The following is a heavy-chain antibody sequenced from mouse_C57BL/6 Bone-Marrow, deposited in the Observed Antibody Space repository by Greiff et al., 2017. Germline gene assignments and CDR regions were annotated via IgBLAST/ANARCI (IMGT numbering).Heavy chain of an antibody. CDR2: IYPGSGNT. CDR1: GYTFTDYY. Sequence: QVQLQQSGAELVRPGASVKLSCKASGYTFTDYYINWVKQRPGQGLEWIARIYPGSGNTYYNEKFKGKATLTAEKSSSTAYMQLSSLTSEDSAVYFCARSRLRFAYWGQGTLVTVSA. CDR3: ARSRLRFAY. D-gene: IGHD2-4*01. J-gene: IGHJ3*01. V-gene: IGHV1-76*01.